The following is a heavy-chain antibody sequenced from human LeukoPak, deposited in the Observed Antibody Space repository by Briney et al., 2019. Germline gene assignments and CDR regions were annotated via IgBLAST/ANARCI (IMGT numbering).Heavy chain of an antibody. CDR2: IYPGDSDT. J-gene: IGHJ5*02. D-gene: IGHD4-11*01. CDR1: GYSFTNYW. V-gene: IGHV5-51*01. Sequence: GESLKISCKVSGYSFTNYWIGWVRQMPGKGLEWMGIIYPGDSDTRYSPSFQGQVTISADKSISTAYLQWSSLKASDTGIYYCARGGNSDFIWFDPWGQGTLVTVSS. CDR3: ARGGNSDFIWFDP.